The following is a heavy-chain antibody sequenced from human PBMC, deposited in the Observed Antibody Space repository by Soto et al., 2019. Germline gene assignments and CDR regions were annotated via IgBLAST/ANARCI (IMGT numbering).Heavy chain of an antibody. V-gene: IGHV4-39*07. Sequence: PSETLSLTCTVSGGSISSSSYYWGWIRQPPGKGLEWIACIYYSGSTNYNPSLKSRVAISLDTSKNQFSLRLTSVTAADTAVYFCARVRTEYAGLDYWGQGTLVTVSS. CDR1: GGSISSSSYY. CDR3: ARVRTEYAGLDY. CDR2: IYYSGST. D-gene: IGHD2-2*01. J-gene: IGHJ4*02.